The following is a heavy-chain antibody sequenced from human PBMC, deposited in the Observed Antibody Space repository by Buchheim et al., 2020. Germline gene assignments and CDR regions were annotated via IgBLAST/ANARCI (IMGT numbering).Heavy chain of an antibody. V-gene: IGHV3-23*01. Sequence: EVQLLESGGGLVQPGGSLRLSCAASGFTFSNYAMSWVRQAPGKGLECVSGISDNSGSTYYADSVRGRFTISRDNSKKTLLLQMNNLRAEDTAVYYCAKVVTAAGVDYWGQGTL. J-gene: IGHJ4*02. CDR2: ISDNSGST. CDR3: AKVVTAAGVDY. CDR1: GFTFSNYA. D-gene: IGHD6-13*01.